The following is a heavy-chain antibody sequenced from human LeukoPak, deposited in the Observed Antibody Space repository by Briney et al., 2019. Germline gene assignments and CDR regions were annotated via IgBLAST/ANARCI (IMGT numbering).Heavy chain of an antibody. Sequence: WESLEISLESPWYNFHNYWIDWVRPIPGKGLEWRGVIYPGDSDTRYSPSFQGKVAISADKSVRTAYLQWNSLKASDTAMYFCARGDNYYYYYGPWGRGTLVTVSS. CDR2: IYPGDSDT. CDR1: WYNFHNYW. V-gene: IGHV5-51*01. J-gene: IGHJ2*01. D-gene: IGHD1-1*01. CDR3: ARGDNYYYYYGP.